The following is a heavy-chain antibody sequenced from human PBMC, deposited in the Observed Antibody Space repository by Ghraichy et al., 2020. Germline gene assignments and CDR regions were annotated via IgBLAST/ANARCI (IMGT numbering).Heavy chain of an antibody. CDR3: ARLSSSGWYRVHWFDP. CDR2: IYYSGST. J-gene: IGHJ5*02. V-gene: IGHV4-39*01. D-gene: IGHD6-19*01. CDR1: GGSISSSSYY. Sequence: ETLSLTCTVSGGSISSSSYYWGWIRQPPGKGLEWIGSIYYSGSTYYNPSLKSRVTISVDTSKNQFSLKLSSVTAADTAVYYCARLSSSGWYRVHWFDPWGQGTLVTVSS.